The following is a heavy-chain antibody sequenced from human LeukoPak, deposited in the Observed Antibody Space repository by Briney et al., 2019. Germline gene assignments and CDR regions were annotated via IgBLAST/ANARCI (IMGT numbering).Heavy chain of an antibody. CDR2: ISNSGST. D-gene: IGHD2-15*01. CDR1: GGSISSHY. J-gene: IGHJ6*03. Sequence: SETLSLTCTVSGGSISSHYWTWIRQSPVKGLEGIGDISNSGSTSYNPSLKSRVTISIDTSKNQFSLKLSSVTAADTAVYYCGRDALVGYFSYYYMDVWGQGTTVTVSS. CDR3: GRDALVGYFSYYYMDV. V-gene: IGHV4-59*11.